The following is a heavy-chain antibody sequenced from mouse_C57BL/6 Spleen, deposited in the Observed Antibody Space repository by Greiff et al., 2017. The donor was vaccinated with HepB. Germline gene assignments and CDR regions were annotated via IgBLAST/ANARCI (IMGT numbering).Heavy chain of an antibody. CDR3: ARYSNYGGFDY. Sequence: QVQLQQSGAELVRPGASVKLSCKASGYTFTDYYINWVKQRPGQGLEWIARIYPGSGNTYYNEKFKGKATLTAEKSSSTAYMQLSSLTSEDSAVYFYARYSNYGGFDYWGQGTTLTVSS. J-gene: IGHJ2*01. V-gene: IGHV1-76*01. CDR1: GYTFTDYY. CDR2: IYPGSGNT. D-gene: IGHD2-5*01.